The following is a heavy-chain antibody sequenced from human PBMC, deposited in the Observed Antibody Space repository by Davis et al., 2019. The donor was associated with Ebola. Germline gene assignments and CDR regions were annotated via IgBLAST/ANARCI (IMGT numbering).Heavy chain of an antibody. CDR2: IYYTGGT. Sequence: SETLSLTCAVSGGSISSGGYSWSWVRQPPGKGLEWIGYIYYTGGTDYNPSLKSRVTISVDTSKNQFSLKLNSVTAADTAVYYCAKVSTWDLLLWFGELFTAGMFDYWGQGTLVTVSS. J-gene: IGHJ4*02. D-gene: IGHD3-10*01. V-gene: IGHV4-61*08. CDR1: GGSISSGGYS. CDR3: AKVSTWDLLLWFGELFTAGMFDY.